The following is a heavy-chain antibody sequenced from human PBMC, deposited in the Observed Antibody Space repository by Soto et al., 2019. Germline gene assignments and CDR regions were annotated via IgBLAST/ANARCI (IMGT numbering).Heavy chain of an antibody. Sequence: PSETLSLTCTVSGGSITSGGYSWTWIRQSPGKGLEWIGYTYQSGSAYYNPSLKSRVTISVDRSKNQFSLNLTSVTAADTAVYYCARDCYGMDVWGQGTTVTVS. V-gene: IGHV4-30-2*06. CDR3: ARDCYGMDV. J-gene: IGHJ6*02. CDR1: GGSITSGGYS. CDR2: TYQSGSA.